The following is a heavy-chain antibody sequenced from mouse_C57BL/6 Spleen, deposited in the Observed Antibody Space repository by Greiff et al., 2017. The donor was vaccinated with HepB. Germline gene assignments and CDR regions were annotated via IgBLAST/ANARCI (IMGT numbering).Heavy chain of an antibody. CDR1: GYAFSSYW. V-gene: IGHV1-80*01. CDR2: IYPGDGDT. CDR3: ARGYYGSSPGY. Sequence: QVQLQQSGAELVKPGASVKISCKASGYAFSSYWMNWVKQRPGKGLEWIGQIYPGDGDTNYNGKFKGKATLTADKSSSTAYMQLSSLTSEDSAVYFCARGYYGSSPGYWGQGTTLTVSS. D-gene: IGHD1-1*01. J-gene: IGHJ2*01.